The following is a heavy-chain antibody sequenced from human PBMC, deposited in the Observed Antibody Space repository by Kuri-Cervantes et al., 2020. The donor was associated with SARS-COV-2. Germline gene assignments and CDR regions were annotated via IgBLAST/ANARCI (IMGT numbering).Heavy chain of an antibody. V-gene: IGHV3-53*01. J-gene: IGHJ3*02. CDR3: AREGSSYDSSGYDAFDI. Sequence: GESLKISCAASGFTVSSNYMSWVRQAPGKGLEWVSVIYSGGSTYYVDSVKGRFTISRDNSKNTLYLQMNSLRAEDTAVYYCAREGSSYDSSGYDAFDIWGQGTMVTVSS. CDR1: GFTVSSNY. D-gene: IGHD3-22*01. CDR2: IYSGGST.